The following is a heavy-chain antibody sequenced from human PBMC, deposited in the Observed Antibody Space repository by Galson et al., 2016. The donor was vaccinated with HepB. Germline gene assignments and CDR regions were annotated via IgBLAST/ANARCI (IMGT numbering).Heavy chain of an antibody. J-gene: IGHJ3*02. V-gene: IGHV4-61*01. D-gene: IGHD4-17*01. CDR3: ARGRRTATNDAFDI. Sequence: SETLSLTCTVSGGPVNSGSDHWSWIRQPPGKGLEWIGYIYYSGDTNYNPSLKSRVTISIDTSKNQSSLRLTSVTAADTAVYYCARGRRTATNDAFDIWGLGTMVIVSS. CDR2: IYYSGDT. CDR1: GGPVNSGSDH.